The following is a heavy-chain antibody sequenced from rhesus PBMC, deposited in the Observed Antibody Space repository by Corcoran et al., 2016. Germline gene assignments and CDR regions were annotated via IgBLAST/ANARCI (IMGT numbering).Heavy chain of an antibody. Sequence: VQLVESGGGLVQPGGSLRVPCEASGFPFSDYAMDWVRQAQGKGLEWVGFIIRKAYGGTAENAAAVKGRFTISRDDSKNTAYLQMSSRKTEDTAVYYCTRQLQFWGQGVLVTVSA. V-gene: IGHV3-153D*01. CDR3: TRQLQF. CDR1: GFPFSDYA. D-gene: IGHD5-12*01. J-gene: IGHJ4*01. CDR2: IIRKAYGGTA.